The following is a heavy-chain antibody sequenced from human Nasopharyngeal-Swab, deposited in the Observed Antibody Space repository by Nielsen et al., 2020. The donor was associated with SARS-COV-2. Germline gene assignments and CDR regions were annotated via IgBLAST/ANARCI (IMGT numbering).Heavy chain of an antibody. Sequence: SETLSLTCAVSGGSISSSNWWSWVRQPPGKGLEWIGEIYHSGSTNYNPSLKSRVTISVDTSKNQFSLKLSSVTAADTAVYYCARHAWAIVDPWDYWGQGTLVTVSS. CDR1: GGSISSSNW. CDR3: ARHAWAIVDPWDY. D-gene: IGHD1-26*01. V-gene: IGHV4-4*02. CDR2: IYHSGST. J-gene: IGHJ4*02.